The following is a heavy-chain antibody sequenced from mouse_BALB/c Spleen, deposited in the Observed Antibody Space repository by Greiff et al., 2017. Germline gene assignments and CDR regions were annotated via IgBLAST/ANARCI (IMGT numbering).Heavy chain of an antibody. CDR1: GYSITSDYA. Sequence: EVQLVESGPGLVKPSQSLSLTCTVTGYSITSDYAWNWIRQFPGNKLEWMGYISYSGSTSYNPSLKSRISITRDTSKNQFFLQLNSVTTEDTATYYCARHRYGSSYGYFDVWGAGTTVTVSS. CDR3: ARHRYGSSYGYFDV. CDR2: ISYSGST. J-gene: IGHJ1*01. D-gene: IGHD1-1*01. V-gene: IGHV3-2*02.